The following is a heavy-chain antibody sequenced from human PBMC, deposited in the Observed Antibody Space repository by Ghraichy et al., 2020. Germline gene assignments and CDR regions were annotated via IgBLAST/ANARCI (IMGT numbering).Heavy chain of an antibody. D-gene: IGHD3-9*01. CDR3: ARGLRSGYDILTGYYSYYYYYGMDV. V-gene: IGHV1-8*01. J-gene: IGHJ6*02. CDR1: GYTFTSYD. Sequence: ASVKVSCKASGYTFTSYDINWVRQATGQGLEWMGWMNPNSGNTGYAQKFQGRVTMTRNTSISTAYMELSSLRSEDTAVYYCARGLRSGYDILTGYYSYYYYYGMDVWGQGTTVTVSS. CDR2: MNPNSGNT.